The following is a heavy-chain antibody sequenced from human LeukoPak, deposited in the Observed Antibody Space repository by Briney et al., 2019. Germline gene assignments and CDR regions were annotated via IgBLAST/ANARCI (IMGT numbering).Heavy chain of an antibody. J-gene: IGHJ4*02. CDR3: ASGSDISSFYLYYSDY. CDR2: INPNSGGT. D-gene: IGHD2-21*01. CDR1: GYTFTSYG. V-gene: IGHV1-2*02. Sequence: GASVKVSCKASGYTFTSYGISWVRQAPGQGLEWMGCINPNSGGTYYAQRFQDRVTMTRDTSISTAYMELSRLRSDDTAVYYCASGSDISSFYLYYSDYWGQGSLVTVSS.